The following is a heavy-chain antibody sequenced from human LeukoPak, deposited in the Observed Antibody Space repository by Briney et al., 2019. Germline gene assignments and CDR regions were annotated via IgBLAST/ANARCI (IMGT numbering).Heavy chain of an antibody. CDR3: ARDSALAQAVMFDY. D-gene: IGHD6-19*01. V-gene: IGHV3-48*03. J-gene: IGHJ4*02. Sequence: PGGSLRLSCAASGFTVSGYEMNWVRQAPGKGLEWVSYISSSGSSIYYADSVKGRFTISRDNAKNSLYLQMNSLRAEDTAVYYCARDSALAQAVMFDYWGQGTLVTVSS. CDR1: GFTVSGYE. CDR2: ISSSGSSI.